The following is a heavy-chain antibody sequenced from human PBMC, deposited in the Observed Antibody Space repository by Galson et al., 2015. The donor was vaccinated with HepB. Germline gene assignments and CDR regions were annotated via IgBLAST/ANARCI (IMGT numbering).Heavy chain of an antibody. J-gene: IGHJ4*02. V-gene: IGHV3-15*01. CDR1: GFTFSNAR. D-gene: IGHD3-16*01. CDR2: IKSKTDGGTT. Sequence: SLRLSCAASGFTFSNARMSWVRQAPGKGLEWIGRIKSKTDGGTTDYAAPVKGRFTISRDDSKNTLYLQMNSLKTEDTAVYYCTTDPATPVPEGEYFDYWGQGTLVTVSS. CDR3: TTDPATPVPEGEYFDY.